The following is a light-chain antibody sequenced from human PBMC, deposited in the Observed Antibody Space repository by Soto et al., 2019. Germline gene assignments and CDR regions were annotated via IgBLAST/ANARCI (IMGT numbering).Light chain of an antibody. CDR3: QQYSSSAPFYT. Sequence: EIVLTQSPGTLSLSPGERATLSCRASQSVISSYLAWYQQKPGQAPRLLIYAASSKATGIPDTFSGSGSGTDFTLTISRLEPEDVAVYYCQQYSSSAPFYTFGQGTKLETK. CDR2: AAS. CDR1: QSVISSY. V-gene: IGKV3-20*01. J-gene: IGKJ2*01.